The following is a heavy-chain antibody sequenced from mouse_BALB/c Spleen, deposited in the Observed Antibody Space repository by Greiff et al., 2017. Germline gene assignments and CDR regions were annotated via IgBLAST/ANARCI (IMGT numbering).Heavy chain of an antibody. D-gene: IGHD2-1*01. CDR1: GFAFSSYD. V-gene: IGHV5-12-1*01. CDR2: ISSGGGST. Sequence: DVMLVESGGGLVKPGGSLKLSCAASGFAFSSYDMSWVRQTPEKRLEWVAYISSGGGSTYYPDTVKGRFTISRDNAKNTLYLQMSSLKSEDTAMYYCARHGNYSFAYWGQGTLVTVSA. CDR3: ARHGNYSFAY. J-gene: IGHJ3*01.